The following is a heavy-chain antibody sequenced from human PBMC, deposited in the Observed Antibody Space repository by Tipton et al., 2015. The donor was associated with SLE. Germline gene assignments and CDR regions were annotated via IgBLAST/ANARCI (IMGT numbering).Heavy chain of an antibody. CDR2: IRAVGSNK. V-gene: IGHV3-30*02. D-gene: IGHD3-16*01. CDR3: AGGTGAYFDH. Sequence: SLRLSCAASGFTYGGYAMHCFRQAPGKGLEWVTFIRAVGSNKDYADSVKGRFTISRDNSKNSLYLQMNRLRVEDTAVYYCAGGTGAYFDHWGQGTLVTVSS. J-gene: IGHJ4*02. CDR1: GFTYGGYA.